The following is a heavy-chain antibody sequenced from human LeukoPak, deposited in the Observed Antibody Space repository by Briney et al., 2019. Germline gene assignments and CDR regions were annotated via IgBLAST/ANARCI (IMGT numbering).Heavy chain of an antibody. CDR2: IIPIFGTA. CDR3: ARDSNIAAAGYMDV. CDR1: GGTFSSYA. Sequence: SVKVSCEASGGTFSSYAISWVRQAPGQGLEWMGGIIPIFGTANYAQKFQGRVTITTDESTSTAYMELSSLRSEDTAVYCCARDSNIAAAGYMDVWGKGTTVTVSS. J-gene: IGHJ6*03. D-gene: IGHD6-13*01. V-gene: IGHV1-69*05.